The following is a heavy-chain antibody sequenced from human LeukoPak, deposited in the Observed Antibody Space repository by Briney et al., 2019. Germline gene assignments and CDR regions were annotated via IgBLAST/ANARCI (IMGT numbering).Heavy chain of an antibody. J-gene: IGHJ4*02. Sequence: GRSLSLSCAASGFTFSSYAMHWVRQAPGKGLEWVAVISYDGSNKYYADSVKGRFTISRDNSKNTLYLQMNSLRAEDTAVYYCAREGCTNGVCYTEPFDYWGQGTLVTVSS. V-gene: IGHV3-30*04. CDR1: GFTFSSYA. D-gene: IGHD2-8*01. CDR2: ISYDGSNK. CDR3: AREGCTNGVCYTEPFDY.